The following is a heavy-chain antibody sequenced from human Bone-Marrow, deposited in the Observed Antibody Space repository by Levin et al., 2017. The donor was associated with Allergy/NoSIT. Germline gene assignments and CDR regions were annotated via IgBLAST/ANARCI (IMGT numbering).Heavy chain of an antibody. CDR3: ARRNEEEMTTGTYYYYYYYMDV. V-gene: IGHV4-4*02. D-gene: IGHD4-17*01. Sequence: TSETLSLTCAVSGGSINTNTWWSWVRQPPGKGLEWIGEISHSGSTNHNPSLKSRVTMSVDESKNQFSLKVTSMTAADTAVYYCARRNEEEMTTGTYYYYYYYMDVWGKGTTVTVSS. CDR2: ISHSGST. J-gene: IGHJ6*03. CDR1: GGSINTNTW.